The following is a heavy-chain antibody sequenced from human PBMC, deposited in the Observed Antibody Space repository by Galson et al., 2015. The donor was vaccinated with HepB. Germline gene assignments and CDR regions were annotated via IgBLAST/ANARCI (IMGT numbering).Heavy chain of an antibody. CDR2: IHPTSGRT. Sequence: SVKVSCKASGYAFTGYYVHWVRQAPGQGLEWMGWIHPTSGRTNFTQRFQGRVTMTRDTYLSTAYMELTRLRSDDTAVYYCARKPSPPQDNWNRGGYNWFDPWGQGTLVTVSS. CDR1: GYAFTGYY. D-gene: IGHD1-20*01. CDR3: ARKPSPPQDNWNRGGYNWFDP. J-gene: IGHJ5*02. V-gene: IGHV1-2*02.